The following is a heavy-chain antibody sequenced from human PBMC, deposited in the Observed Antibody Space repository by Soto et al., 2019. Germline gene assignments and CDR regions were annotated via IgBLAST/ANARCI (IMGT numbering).Heavy chain of an antibody. Sequence: SETLSLTCTVSSSSIPSDHWSWIRKPPGKGLGWIGYIYYSGSTNYNPSLKSRVTISVDTSKNQFSLKLNSMTAADTAVYYWATMGTSATGLYYFDYWGQGTLVTVS. CDR2: IYYSGST. CDR3: ATMGTSATGLYYFDY. V-gene: IGHV4-59*08. D-gene: IGHD1-7*01. J-gene: IGHJ4*02. CDR1: SSSIPSDH.